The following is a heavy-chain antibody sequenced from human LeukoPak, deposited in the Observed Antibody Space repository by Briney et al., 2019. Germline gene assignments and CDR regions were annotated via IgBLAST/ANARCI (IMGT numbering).Heavy chain of an antibody. J-gene: IGHJ4*02. CDR3: ARRGDPGAYYFDY. CDR2: ISDSGST. CDR1: GDSISSYY. D-gene: IGHD3-10*01. V-gene: IGHV4-59*08. Sequence: SETLSLTCTVSGDSISSYYWSWIRQPPGKGLEWIGYISDSGSTNYNPSVRSRVTISIDTSKNQFSLNLNSVTASDTAVYYCARRGDPGAYYFDYWGQGILVTVSS.